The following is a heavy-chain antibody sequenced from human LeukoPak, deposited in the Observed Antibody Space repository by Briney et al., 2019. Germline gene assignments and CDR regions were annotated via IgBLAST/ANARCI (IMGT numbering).Heavy chain of an antibody. V-gene: IGHV7-4-1*02. Sequence: GASVKVSCKASGYTFTSYYMHWVRQAPGQGLEWMGWIHPSTGNPTYAQGFTGRFVFSLDTSVSTTYLQISSLKAEDTAVYYCARAYQHLGELSLPHYWGQGTLVTVSS. D-gene: IGHD3-16*02. CDR3: ARAYQHLGELSLPHY. J-gene: IGHJ4*02. CDR1: GYTFTSYY. CDR2: IHPSTGNP.